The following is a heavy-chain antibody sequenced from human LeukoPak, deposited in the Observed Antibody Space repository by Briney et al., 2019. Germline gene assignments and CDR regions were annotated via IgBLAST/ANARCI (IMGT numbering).Heavy chain of an antibody. CDR1: GFTLGNYW. D-gene: IGHD2-15*01. V-gene: IGHV3-74*01. J-gene: IGHJ4*02. CDR3: ARDLTHCSGGRCHTSPNDC. Sequence: GGSLRLSCVASGFTLGNYWMHWVRQAPGKALVWVLHINTDGSSTNYADSVKGRFTISRDNAKNTLYLQMNSVRVEDTGVYYCARDLTHCSGGRCHTSPNDCWGQGTQVTVSS. CDR2: INTDGSST.